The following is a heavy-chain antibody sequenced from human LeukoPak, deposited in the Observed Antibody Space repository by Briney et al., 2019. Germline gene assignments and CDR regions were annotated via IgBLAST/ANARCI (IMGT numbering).Heavy chain of an antibody. CDR1: GGTFSSYA. D-gene: IGHD2-2*02. J-gene: IGHJ4*02. Sequence: GASVKVSCKASGGTFSSYAISWVRQAPGQGLEWTGGIIPIFGTANYAQKFQGRVTITTDESTSTAYMELSSLRSEDTAVYYCAREEKYCSSTSCYTKFDYWGQGTLVTVSS. CDR2: IIPIFGTA. V-gene: IGHV1-69*05. CDR3: AREEKYCSSTSCYTKFDY.